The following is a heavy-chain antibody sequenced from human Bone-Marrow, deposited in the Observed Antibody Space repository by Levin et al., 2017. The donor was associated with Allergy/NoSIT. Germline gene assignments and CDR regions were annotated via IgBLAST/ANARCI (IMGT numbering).Heavy chain of an antibody. V-gene: IGHV1-46*01. CDR1: GYTFTNYY. CDR3: ARANFYDSGGYSDYFFDY. J-gene: IGHJ4*02. Sequence: GESLKISCKSSGYTFTNYYIHWVRQAPGQGLEWMGVINPTGGRTNYAQRFQGRVTMTWDTSTNTVYMEVSSLRSEDTAMYYCARANFYDSGGYSDYFFDYWGQGTLVTVSS. D-gene: IGHD3-10*01. CDR2: INPTGGRT.